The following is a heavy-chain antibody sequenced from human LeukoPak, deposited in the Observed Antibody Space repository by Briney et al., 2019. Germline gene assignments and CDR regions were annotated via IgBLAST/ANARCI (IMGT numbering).Heavy chain of an antibody. J-gene: IGHJ4*02. V-gene: IGHV3-23*01. D-gene: IGHD4-17*01. CDR3: AQRGTVTRGFDY. Sequence: PGGSLRLSCTASGFTFNSYAMSWVRQAPGKGLEWDSGISSSGGNTYYADSAKGRFTVSRDNSKNTLYLQMNSLSAEDTAVYYCAQRGTVTRGFDYWGQGTLVTVSS. CDR2: ISSSGGNT. CDR1: GFTFNSYA.